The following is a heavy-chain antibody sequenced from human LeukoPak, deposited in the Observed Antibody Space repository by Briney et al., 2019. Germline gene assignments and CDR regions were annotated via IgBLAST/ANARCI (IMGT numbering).Heavy chain of an antibody. CDR1: GFTVSSNY. V-gene: IGHV3-53*05. Sequence: PAGSLRLPCAASGFTVSSNYMSWVRQAPGKGLEWVSVVYGGGSTYYADSVKGRFTISRDNSKNSLYLQMNSLRTEDTAVYYCAKANPLIVGARAGGPINFWGQGTMVTVSS. J-gene: IGHJ3*01. CDR2: VYGGGST. D-gene: IGHD1-26*01. CDR3: AKANPLIVGARAGGPINF.